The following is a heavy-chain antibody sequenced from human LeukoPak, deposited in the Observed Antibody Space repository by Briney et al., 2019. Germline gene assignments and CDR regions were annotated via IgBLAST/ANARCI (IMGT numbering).Heavy chain of an antibody. Sequence: PGGSLRLSCAASGFTFRNYWMNWVRQAPGKGLEWVANIKQDGSEQSYVDSVKGRFTISRDNAKNSLYLQMDSLRAEDTAVYYCVRLRRNSDRSYYYYYYDSWGQGILVTVSS. J-gene: IGHJ5*01. D-gene: IGHD3-10*01. CDR3: VRLRRNSDRSYYYYYYDS. CDR2: IKQDGSEQ. V-gene: IGHV3-7*01. CDR1: GFTFRNYW.